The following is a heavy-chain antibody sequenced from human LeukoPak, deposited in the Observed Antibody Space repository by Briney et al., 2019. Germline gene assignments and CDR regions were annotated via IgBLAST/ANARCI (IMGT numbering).Heavy chain of an antibody. Sequence: GGSLRLSCAPSGFTFSIYKMNWVRQAPGRGLEWVSYISSSGSIIYYSDSVKGRFTISRDNAKNSLYLQMNSLRAEYTAVYYCARDFGYFWGQGTLVTVSS. CDR3: ARDFGYF. CDR1: GFTFSIYK. D-gene: IGHD3-10*01. CDR2: ISSSGSII. V-gene: IGHV3-48*03. J-gene: IGHJ4*02.